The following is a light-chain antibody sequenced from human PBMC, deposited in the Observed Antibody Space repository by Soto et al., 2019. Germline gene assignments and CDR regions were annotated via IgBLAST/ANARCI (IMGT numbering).Light chain of an antibody. V-gene: IGKV3-20*01. CDR1: QSVYRSY. CDR3: QQYGRPSRT. Sequence: EIVLTQSPGTLSLSPGERATLSCRASQSVYRSYLAWYQQKPGQAPRLLIYGASSRATGIPDRFSGSGSGTDFTLTISRLEPEDFAVYYCQQYGRPSRTFGQGTKVEIK. CDR2: GAS. J-gene: IGKJ1*01.